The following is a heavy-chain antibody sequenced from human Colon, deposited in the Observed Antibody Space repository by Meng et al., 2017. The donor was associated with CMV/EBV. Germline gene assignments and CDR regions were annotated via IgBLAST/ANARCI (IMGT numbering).Heavy chain of an antibody. CDR1: GFSLSNYG. J-gene: IGHJ4*02. CDR3: VKGGADLKWLLFDS. V-gene: IGHV3-43D*03. Sequence: GESLKISCAASGFSLSNYGMHWVRQAPGKGLEWVSVIAWDGETSYYADSVKGRFTISRDVSKPSLYLEMNNLRPGDTAFYYCVKGGADLKWLLFDSWGPGTLVTVSS. D-gene: IGHD3-3*01. CDR2: IAWDGETS.